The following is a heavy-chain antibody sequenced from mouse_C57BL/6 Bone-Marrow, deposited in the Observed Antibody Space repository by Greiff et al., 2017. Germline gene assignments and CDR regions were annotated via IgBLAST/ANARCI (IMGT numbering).Heavy chain of an antibody. D-gene: IGHD2-5*01. Sequence: EVKLMESGGGLVKPGGSLKLSCAASGFTFSSYAMSWVRQTPEKRLEWVATISDVGSYTYYPDNVKGRFTISRDNAKNTLYLQMSHLKSENTAMYDCARDAACYSNGYFDYWGQGTTLTVAS. CDR3: ARDAACYSNGYFDY. CDR2: ISDVGSYT. J-gene: IGHJ2*01. V-gene: IGHV5-4*01. CDR1: GFTFSSYA.